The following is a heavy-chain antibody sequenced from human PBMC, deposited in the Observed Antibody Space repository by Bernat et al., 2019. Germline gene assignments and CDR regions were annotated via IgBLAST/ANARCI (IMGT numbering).Heavy chain of an antibody. V-gene: IGHV3-30-3*01. D-gene: IGHD1-7*01. CDR1: GFTFSSYA. Sequence: QVQLVESGGGVVQPGRSLRLSCAASGFTFSSYAMHWVRQAPGKGLEWVATISYDETNKYYADSVKGRFTISRDNSKNTLSLLMNSLTAEDTAVYYCAKDRYNWNYVSLDYWGQGTLVTVSS. J-gene: IGHJ4*02. CDR2: ISYDETNK. CDR3: AKDRYNWNYVSLDY.